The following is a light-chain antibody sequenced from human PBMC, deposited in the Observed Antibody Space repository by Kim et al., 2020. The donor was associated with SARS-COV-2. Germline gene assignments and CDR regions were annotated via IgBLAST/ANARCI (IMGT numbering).Light chain of an antibody. CDR2: GAS. CDR3: QQYYHLPVT. Sequence: EVVLTQSPGTLSLSPGDTATLACRASQSISSSHLAWYQQRPGQPPRLVMYGASNRAPGIPDRFSGSGSGTGFTLTIDRLEPEDFAVYYCQQYYHLPVTFGGGTKLEI. V-gene: IGKV3-20*01. CDR1: QSISSSH. J-gene: IGKJ4*01.